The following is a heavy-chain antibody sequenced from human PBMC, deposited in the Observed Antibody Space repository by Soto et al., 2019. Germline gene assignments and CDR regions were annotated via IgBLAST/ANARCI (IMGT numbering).Heavy chain of an antibody. CDR1: GFTFSSNW. CDR3: AREVVVSRGASYFGY. D-gene: IGHD2-2*01. CDR2: IRQDGSEI. Sequence: PGGSLRLSCVGSGFTFSSNWMTWVRQAQGKGLERVANIRQDGSEINYVDSVKGRFTISRDNTKNSLYLQMNSLRAEDTAIYYCAREVVVSRGASYFGYWG. V-gene: IGHV3-7*04. J-gene: IGHJ4*03.